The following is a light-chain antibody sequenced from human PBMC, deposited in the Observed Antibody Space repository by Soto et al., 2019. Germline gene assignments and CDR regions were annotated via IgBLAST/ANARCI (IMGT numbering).Light chain of an antibody. J-gene: IGLJ3*02. CDR3: QVWDSSSEYPL. Sequence: SYELTQPPSVSVAPGQTARITCGGNSIGSRSVHWYQQKPGQAPVLVLYDDSDRPTGIPERFSGFNSGNTAILTISRVEAGDEADYYCQVWDSSSEYPLFGGGTTLTVL. CDR2: DDS. CDR1: SIGSRS. V-gene: IGLV3-21*02.